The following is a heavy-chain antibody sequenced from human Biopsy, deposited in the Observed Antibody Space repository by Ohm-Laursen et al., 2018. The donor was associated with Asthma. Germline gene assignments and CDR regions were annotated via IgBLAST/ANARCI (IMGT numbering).Heavy chain of an antibody. J-gene: IGHJ4*02. V-gene: IGHV4-31*03. CDR3: ARAQDYYDSRGYCRSFDY. CDR2: IYYSGST. Sequence: TLSLTCTVSYGSITSGGYYWTWIRQHPGKGLEWIGFIYYSGSTYYNSSLKSRVSISIDTSKNQFSLKLSSVTAADTAVYYCARAQDYYDSRGYCRSFDYWGQGTLVTVSS. CDR1: YGSITSGGYY. D-gene: IGHD3-22*01.